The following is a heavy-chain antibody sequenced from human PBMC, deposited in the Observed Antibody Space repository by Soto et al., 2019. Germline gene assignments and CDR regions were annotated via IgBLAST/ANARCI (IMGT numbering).Heavy chain of an antibody. CDR1: GGSFRRYA. V-gene: IGHV1-69*01. Sequence: QVLLVQSGAEVKKPGSSVKVSCKVSGGSFRRYAISWVRQAPGQGLEWMGGIIPILGSPNYAQKFQDRVTIIADESTSTTYMELSSLRYEDAAVYYCASRERVEAFDIWGQGTMVTGSS. J-gene: IGHJ3*02. CDR2: IIPILGSP. CDR3: ASRERVEAFDI.